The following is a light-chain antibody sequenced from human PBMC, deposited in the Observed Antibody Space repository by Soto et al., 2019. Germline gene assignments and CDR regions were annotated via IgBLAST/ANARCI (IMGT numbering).Light chain of an antibody. Sequence: DIQMTQSPSTLSASVGDRVTITCRASQSISSWLAWYQQKPGKAPKLLIYDASSLESGVPSRFSGSGSGTDFTLTISSLQPDDVATYYWQQYNSYPWTFGQGTKVEIK. J-gene: IGKJ1*01. CDR1: QSISSW. CDR3: QQYNSYPWT. V-gene: IGKV1-5*01. CDR2: DAS.